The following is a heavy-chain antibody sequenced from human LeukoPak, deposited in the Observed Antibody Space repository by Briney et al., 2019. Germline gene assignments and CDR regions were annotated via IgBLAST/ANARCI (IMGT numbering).Heavy chain of an antibody. CDR2: ISYDGSNK. J-gene: IGHJ4*02. Sequence: GRSLRLSCAASGFTFSSDGMHWVRQAPGKGLEWVAVISYDGSNKYYADSVKGRFTISRDNSKNTLYLQMNSLRAEDTAVYYCAKDRGLRYFDWLLDYWGQGTLVTVSS. CDR1: GFTFSSDG. CDR3: AKDRGLRYFDWLLDY. V-gene: IGHV3-30*18. D-gene: IGHD3-9*01.